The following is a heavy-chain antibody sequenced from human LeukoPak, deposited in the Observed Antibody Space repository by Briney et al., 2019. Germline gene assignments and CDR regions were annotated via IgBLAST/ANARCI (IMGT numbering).Heavy chain of an antibody. CDR2: INPQNTGT. D-gene: IGHD1-1*01. J-gene: IGHJ3*01. V-gene: IGHV1-2*02. CDR1: GYTFTGYY. CDR3: ARGGPLEWAPDAFDL. Sequence: ASVKVSCKASGYTFTGYYIHWVRQAPGQGLEWMGWINPQNTGTNYAQKFQDRVTKTRDTSIRTAYMVLIRLKSDDTAVFYCARGGPLEWAPDAFDLWGQGTMVTVSS.